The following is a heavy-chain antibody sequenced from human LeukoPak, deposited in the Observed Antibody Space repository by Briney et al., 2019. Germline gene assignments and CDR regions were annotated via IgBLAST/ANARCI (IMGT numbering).Heavy chain of an antibody. CDR1: GFTFSSYA. CDR3: AREAPRDFDILTGYTDS. D-gene: IGHD3-9*01. CDR2: FSVSDQTT. J-gene: IGHJ5*01. V-gene: IGHV3-23*01. Sequence: GGSLRLSCAASGFTFSSYAMSWVRQAPGKGLEWVSGFSVSDQTTYYADSVKGRFTISRDNAKNTLYLEINSLRADDTAIYYCAREAPRDFDILTGYTDSWGQGTLVTVSS.